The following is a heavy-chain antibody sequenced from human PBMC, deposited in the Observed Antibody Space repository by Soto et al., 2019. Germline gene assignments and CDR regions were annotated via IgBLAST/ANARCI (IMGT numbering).Heavy chain of an antibody. D-gene: IGHD3-3*01. CDR1: GFTFSSYG. CDR2: ISYDGSNK. V-gene: IGHV3-30*18. Sequence: VQLVESGGGVVQPGRSLRLSCAASGFTFSSYGMHWVRQAPGKGLEWVAVISYDGSNKYYADSVKGRFTISRDNSKNTLYLQMNSLRAEDTAVYYCAKDALTYYDFWSGYSDDYWGQGTLVTVSS. CDR3: AKDALTYYDFWSGYSDDY. J-gene: IGHJ4*02.